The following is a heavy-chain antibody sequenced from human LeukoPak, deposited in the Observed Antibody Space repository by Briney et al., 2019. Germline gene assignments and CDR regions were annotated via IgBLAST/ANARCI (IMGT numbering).Heavy chain of an antibody. CDR3: ASGRAAAGSHGGFNPRRYFDY. CDR1: GGSFSGYY. V-gene: IGHV4-34*01. J-gene: IGHJ4*02. Sequence: PSETLSLTCAVYGGSFSGYYWSWIRQPPGKGLEWIGEINHSGSTNYNPSLKSRVTISVDTSKNQFSLKLSSVTAADTAVYYCASGRAAAGSHGGFNPRRYFDYWGQGTLVTVSS. D-gene: IGHD6-13*01. CDR2: INHSGST.